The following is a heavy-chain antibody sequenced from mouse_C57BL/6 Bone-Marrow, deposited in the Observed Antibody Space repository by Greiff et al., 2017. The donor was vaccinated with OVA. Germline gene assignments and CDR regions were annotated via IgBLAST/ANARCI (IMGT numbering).Heavy chain of an antibody. CDR2: IDPNSGGT. Sequence: QVQLQQPGAELVKPGASVKLSCKASGYTFTSYWMHWVKQRPGRGLEWIGRIDPNSGGTKYNEKFKSKATLTVDKPSSTAYMQLSSLTSEGSAVYKCARWKGYAKTGYCFDYWGQGTTLTVSA. CDR1: GYTFTSYW. CDR3: ARWKGYAKTGYCFDY. J-gene: IGHJ2*01. D-gene: IGHD2-2*01. V-gene: IGHV1-72*01.